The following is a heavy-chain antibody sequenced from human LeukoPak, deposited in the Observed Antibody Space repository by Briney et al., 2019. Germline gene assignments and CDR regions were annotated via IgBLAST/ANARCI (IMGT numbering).Heavy chain of an antibody. Sequence: SETLSLTCTVSGGSISSGGYYWSWIRQHPGKGLEWIGYIYYSGSTYYNPSLKSRVTISVDTSKNQFSLKLSSVTAADTAVYYCVSAAAGAIDYWGQGTLVTVSS. CDR2: IYYSGST. CDR1: GGSISSGGYY. J-gene: IGHJ4*02. V-gene: IGHV4-31*03. CDR3: VSAAAGAIDY. D-gene: IGHD6-13*01.